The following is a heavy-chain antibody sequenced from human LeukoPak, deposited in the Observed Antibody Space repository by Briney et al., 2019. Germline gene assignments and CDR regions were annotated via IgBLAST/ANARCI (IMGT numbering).Heavy chain of an antibody. Sequence: PGGSLRLSCAASGFTFRSYGMHWVRQAPGKGLDWVAFISYDGSNKYYADSVKGRFTISRDNSKNTLYLQMNSLRAEDTAVYFCAKDDSHYDSSGYSDYWGQGTLLTVSS. CDR2: ISYDGSNK. V-gene: IGHV3-30*18. CDR3: AKDDSHYDSSGYSDY. CDR1: GFTFRSYG. D-gene: IGHD3-22*01. J-gene: IGHJ4*02.